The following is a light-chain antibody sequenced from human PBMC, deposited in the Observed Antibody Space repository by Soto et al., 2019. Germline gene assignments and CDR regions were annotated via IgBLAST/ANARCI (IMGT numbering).Light chain of an antibody. Sequence: QSVLTQPPSASGSPGRSVIISCTGTSSDVGGYDYVSWFQQHPGKAPKLIIYEVTKRPSGVPDRFSASKSGNTASLTVSGLQAEDEADYYCSSFVAGYNYWVFGGGTKLTVL. V-gene: IGLV2-8*01. CDR2: EVT. CDR3: SSFVAGYNYWV. J-gene: IGLJ3*02. CDR1: SSDVGGYDY.